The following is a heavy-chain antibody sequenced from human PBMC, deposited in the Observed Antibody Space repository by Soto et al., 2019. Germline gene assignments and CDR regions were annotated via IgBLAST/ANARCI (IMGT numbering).Heavy chain of an antibody. CDR1: GGTFSSYA. CDR3: ARALNTAMDPPYYYYGMDV. J-gene: IGHJ6*02. V-gene: IGHV1-69*06. D-gene: IGHD5-18*01. CDR2: IIPIFGTA. Sequence: SVKVSCKASGGTFSSYAISWVRQAPGQGLEWMGGIIPIFGTANYAQKFQGRVTITADKSTTTAYMELSSLRSEDTAVYYCARALNTAMDPPYYYYGMDVWGQGTTVTVSS.